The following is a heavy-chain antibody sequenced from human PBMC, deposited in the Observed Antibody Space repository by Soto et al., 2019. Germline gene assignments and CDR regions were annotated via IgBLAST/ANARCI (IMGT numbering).Heavy chain of an antibody. CDR3: ARAGGRFDGYFDY. CDR2: ISYDGSNK. V-gene: IGHV3-30-3*01. Sequence: GGSLRLSCAASGFTFSSYAMHWVRQAPGKGLEWVAVISYDGSNKYYADSVKGRFTISRDNSKNTLYLQMNSLRAEDTAVYYCARAGGRFDGYFDYWGQGTLVTVSS. J-gene: IGHJ4*02. D-gene: IGHD3-10*01. CDR1: GFTFSSYA.